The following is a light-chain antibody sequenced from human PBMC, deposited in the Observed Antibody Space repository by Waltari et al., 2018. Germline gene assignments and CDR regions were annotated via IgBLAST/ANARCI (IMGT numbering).Light chain of an antibody. Sequence: DIQVTQSPSTLSASVGDRVTITCRASQSLNNWLAWYQPRPGKAPKSLIFKASNLAFGVPSRFSGSGSGTVFTLTISSLQPDDFATYYCQQYNSGTLTFGGGTKVEIK. CDR2: KAS. CDR3: QQYNSGTLT. J-gene: IGKJ4*01. CDR1: QSLNNW. V-gene: IGKV1-5*03.